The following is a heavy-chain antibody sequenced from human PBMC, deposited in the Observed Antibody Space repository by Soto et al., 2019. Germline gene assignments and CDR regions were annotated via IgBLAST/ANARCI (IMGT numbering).Heavy chain of an antibody. CDR3: AHSRGAGNSPTLDY. V-gene: IGHV4-59*01. CDR1: GGSISSYY. CDR2: IYYSGST. J-gene: IGHJ4*01. Sequence: SETLSLTCTVFGGSISSYYWSWIRQPPGKGLEWIGYIYYSGSTNYNPSLKSRVTITKDTSKNQVVLTMTNMDPVDTATYSCAHSRGAGNSPTLDYWGHGILVTVSS. D-gene: IGHD6-13*01.